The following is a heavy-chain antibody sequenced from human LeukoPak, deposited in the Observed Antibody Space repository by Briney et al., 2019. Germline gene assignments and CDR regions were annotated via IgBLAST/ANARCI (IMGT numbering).Heavy chain of an antibody. D-gene: IGHD6-13*01. J-gene: IGHJ1*01. CDR2: IYYSGST. Sequence: SSETLSLTCTVSGGSISSYYWSWIRQPPGKGLEWIGYIYYSGSTNYNPSLKSRVTISVDTSKNQFSLKLSSVTAADTAVYYCAKYRKYSSSFYSEYFQHWGQGTLVTVSS. V-gene: IGHV4-59*01. CDR3: AKYRKYSSSFYSEYFQH. CDR1: GGSISSYY.